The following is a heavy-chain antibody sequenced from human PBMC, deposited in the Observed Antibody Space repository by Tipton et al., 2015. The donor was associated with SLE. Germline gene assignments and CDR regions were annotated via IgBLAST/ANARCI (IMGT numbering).Heavy chain of an antibody. CDR3: GREEPGFVDV. J-gene: IGHJ2*01. CDR1: GFSISSGGYS. Sequence: TLSLTCAVSGFSISSGGYSWSWIRQPPGKGLEWIGYIYHSGRTYYNPSLESRVTMSVDKSMSQFSLKLSSVTPADAAVYFCGREEPGFVDVWGRRTLLAVSS. D-gene: IGHD1-14*01. V-gene: IGHV4-30-2*01. CDR2: IYHSGRT.